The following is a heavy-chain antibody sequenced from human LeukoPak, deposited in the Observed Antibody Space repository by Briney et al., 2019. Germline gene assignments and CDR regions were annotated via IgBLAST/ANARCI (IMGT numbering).Heavy chain of an antibody. CDR3: ARTRTLPIAGGFDT. J-gene: IGHJ5*02. V-gene: IGHV3-74*01. CDR2: IKFDGSTI. D-gene: IGHD3-16*01. Sequence: GGSLRLSCAASGFSFSSYWMHWVRQAPGKGLVWVSCIKFDGSTINYADSVKGRFTISRENAKNTLYLQMNSLRAEDTAVYYCARTRTLPIAGGFDTWGQGSLVTVSS. CDR1: GFSFSSYW.